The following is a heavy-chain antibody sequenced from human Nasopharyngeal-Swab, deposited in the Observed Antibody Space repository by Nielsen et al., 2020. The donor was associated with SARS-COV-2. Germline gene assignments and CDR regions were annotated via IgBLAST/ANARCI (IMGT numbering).Heavy chain of an antibody. Sequence: RQAPGKGLEWIGSIYYSGSTYYNPSLKSRVTISVDTSKNQCSLKLSSVTAADTAVYYCARDRSSWYPYYFDYWGQGTLVTVSS. D-gene: IGHD6-13*01. CDR2: IYYSGST. J-gene: IGHJ4*02. CDR3: ARDRSSWYPYYFDY. V-gene: IGHV4-39*07.